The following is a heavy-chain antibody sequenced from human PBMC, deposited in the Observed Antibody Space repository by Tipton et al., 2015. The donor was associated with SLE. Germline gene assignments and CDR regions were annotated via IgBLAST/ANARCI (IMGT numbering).Heavy chain of an antibody. V-gene: IGHV3-7*01. J-gene: IGHJ3*02. D-gene: IGHD2-15*01. Sequence: SLRLSCAASGFTFSDFWMTWVRQAPGKGLEWVANIKQDGGAHYYVDSVKGRFTISRDNAKNSLFLQMNSLRPEDTAVYYCTRGSAGFDIWRQVTLVTVSS. CDR1: GFTFSDFW. CDR2: IKQDGGAH. CDR3: TRGSAGFDI.